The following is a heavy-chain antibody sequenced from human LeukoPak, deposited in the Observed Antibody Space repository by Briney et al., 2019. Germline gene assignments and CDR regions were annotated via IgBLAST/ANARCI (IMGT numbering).Heavy chain of an antibody. V-gene: IGHV3-20*04. Sequence: GGSLRLSCAASGFTFSSYWMSWVRQAPGKGLEWVSDINWNGGSTGYADSLKGRFTISRDNAKNSLYLQMNSLRAEDTALYYCARDRYSGCSGGSCYFGYWGQGTLVTVSS. CDR2: INWNGGST. CDR3: ARDRYSGCSGGSCYFGY. D-gene: IGHD2-15*01. J-gene: IGHJ4*02. CDR1: GFTFSSYW.